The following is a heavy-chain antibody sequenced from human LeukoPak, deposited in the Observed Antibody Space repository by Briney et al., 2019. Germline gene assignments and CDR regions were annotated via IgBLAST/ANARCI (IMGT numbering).Heavy chain of an antibody. Sequence: SGGSLRLSCAASGFTFSSYEMNWVRQAPGKGLEWVSYISSSGSTIYYADSVKGRFTISRDNAKNSLYLQMNSLRAEDTAVYYCARDIYYGSGNFDYWGQGTLVTVSS. CDR1: GFTFSSYE. J-gene: IGHJ4*02. CDR3: ARDIYYGSGNFDY. V-gene: IGHV3-48*03. D-gene: IGHD3-10*01. CDR2: ISSSGSTI.